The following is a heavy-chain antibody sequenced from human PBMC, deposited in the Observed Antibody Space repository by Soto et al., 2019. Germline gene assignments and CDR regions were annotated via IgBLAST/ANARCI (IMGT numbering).Heavy chain of an antibody. D-gene: IGHD5-12*01. CDR2: ISGSGGST. CDR1: GFTFSSYA. Sequence: GGSLRLSCAASGFTFSSYAMSWVRQAPGKGLEWVSAISGSGGSTYYGDSVKGRFTISRDNSKNTLYLQMNSLSAEDTAVYYCAKGTHGSYYYMDVWGKGTTVTVSS. J-gene: IGHJ6*03. V-gene: IGHV3-23*01. CDR3: AKGTHGSYYYMDV.